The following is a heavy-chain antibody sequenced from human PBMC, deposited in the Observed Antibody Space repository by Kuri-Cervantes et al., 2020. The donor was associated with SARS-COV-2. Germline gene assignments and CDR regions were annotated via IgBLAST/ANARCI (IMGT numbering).Heavy chain of an antibody. CDR1: GYTFTGYY. D-gene: IGHD3-16*02. CDR3: ARVYPTSDAFDI. V-gene: IGHV1-8*02. CDR2: MNPNSGNT. Sequence: ASVKVSCKASGYTFTGYYMHWVRQAPGQGLEWMGWMNPNSGNTGYAQKFQGRVTMTRNTSISTAYMELRSLRSDDTAVYYCARVYPTSDAFDIWGQGTMVTVSS. J-gene: IGHJ3*02.